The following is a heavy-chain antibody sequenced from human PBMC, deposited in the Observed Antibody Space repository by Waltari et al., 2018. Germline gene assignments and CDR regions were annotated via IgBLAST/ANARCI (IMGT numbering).Heavy chain of an antibody. D-gene: IGHD3-10*01. J-gene: IGHJ6*02. CDR1: GDSFRRDFY. V-gene: IGHV4-38-2*02. CDR3: ARDMVQGENGMDV. Sequence: QVQLQESGPGLVKSSETLTLPCPISGDSFRRDFYWGWIRQPPGKGLEWIGSMIHSGRTYYNPSLKSRVTMIIDTSKNQFSLRLSSVTAADTAVYYCARDMVQGENGMDVWGQGTTVIVSS. CDR2: MIHSGRT.